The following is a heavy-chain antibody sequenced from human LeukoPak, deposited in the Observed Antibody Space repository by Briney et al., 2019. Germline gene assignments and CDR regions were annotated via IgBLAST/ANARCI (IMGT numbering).Heavy chain of an antibody. CDR1: GYSFADYY. J-gene: IGHJ5*02. CDR3: ATNILVRDIINWFDP. Sequence: ASVKVSCKASGYSFADYYMHWARQAPGQGLEWMGWIKPNSGDTRSAQKFQGRVTMTRDTSISTAYMELSSLRYDDTAVYYCATNILVRDIINWFDPWGQGTLVTVSS. D-gene: IGHD3-10*01. V-gene: IGHV1-2*02. CDR2: IKPNSGDT.